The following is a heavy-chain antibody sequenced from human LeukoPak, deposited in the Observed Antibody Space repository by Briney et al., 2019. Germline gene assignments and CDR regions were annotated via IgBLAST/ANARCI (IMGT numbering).Heavy chain of an antibody. V-gene: IGHV3-21*01. CDR3: ARDNPMITFGGVIAMFDY. CDR2: ISSSSSYI. CDR1: GFTFSSYS. D-gene: IGHD3-16*02. Sequence: PGGSLRLSCAASGFTFSSYSMNWVRQAPGKGLEWVSSISSSSSYIYYADSVKGRFTISRDNAKNSLYLQMNSLRAEDTAVYYCARDNPMITFGGVIAMFDYWGQGTLVTVSS. J-gene: IGHJ4*02.